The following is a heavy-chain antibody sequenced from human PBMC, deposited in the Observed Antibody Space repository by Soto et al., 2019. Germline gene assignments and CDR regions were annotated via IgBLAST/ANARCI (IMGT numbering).Heavy chain of an antibody. Sequence: GGSLRLSCAASGFTFSDYYMSWIRQAPGKGLEWVSYISSSGSTIYYADSVKGRFTISRDNAKNSLYLQMNSLRAEDTAVYYCASANFDWLPPLWGQGTLVTVSS. V-gene: IGHV3-11*01. CDR2: ISSSGSTI. CDR3: ASANFDWLPPL. D-gene: IGHD3-9*01. CDR1: GFTFSDYY. J-gene: IGHJ4*02.